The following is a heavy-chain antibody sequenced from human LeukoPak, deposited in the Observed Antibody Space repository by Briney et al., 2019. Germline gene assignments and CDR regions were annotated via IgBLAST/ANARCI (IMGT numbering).Heavy chain of an antibody. CDR1: GFTFSNYA. Sequence: GRSLRLSCAASGFTFSNYAVLWVRQAPGKGLEWVSGISTSGGSTSYADSVKGRFTTSRDNPRNTLYMQMNSLGAEDTAVYYCAIMHPYYDGSGYWVQWGQGTLVTVSS. CDR2: ISTSGGST. J-gene: IGHJ4*02. D-gene: IGHD3-22*01. V-gene: IGHV3-23*01. CDR3: AIMHPYYDGSGYWVQ.